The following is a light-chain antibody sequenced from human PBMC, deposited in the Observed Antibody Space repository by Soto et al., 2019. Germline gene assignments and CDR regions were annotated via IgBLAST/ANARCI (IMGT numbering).Light chain of an antibody. Sequence: QSVLTQPASVSGSPGQSITISCTGTSSDVGGYNYVSWYQQHPGKAPKLMIYEVSNRPSGVSNRFSGYKSGNTASLTISGLHAEDEADYYCRSYTSSSTLVFGGGTKLTVL. V-gene: IGLV2-14*01. CDR2: EVS. J-gene: IGLJ2*01. CDR1: SSDVGGYNY. CDR3: RSYTSSSTLV.